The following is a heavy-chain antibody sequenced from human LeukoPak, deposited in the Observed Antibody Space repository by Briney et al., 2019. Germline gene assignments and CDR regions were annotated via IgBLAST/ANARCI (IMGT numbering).Heavy chain of an antibody. J-gene: IGHJ4*02. CDR3: ARRPGSSGYY. Sequence: SETLSLTCTVSGGSIRSYYWSWIRQPPGKGLEWIGYIFYAGSTTYNPSLKSRVTISIDTSKNQFSLKLNSVTAADTAVYYCARRPGSSGYYWGQGTLVTVSS. CDR1: GGSIRSYY. V-gene: IGHV4-59*08. D-gene: IGHD3-22*01. CDR2: IFYAGST.